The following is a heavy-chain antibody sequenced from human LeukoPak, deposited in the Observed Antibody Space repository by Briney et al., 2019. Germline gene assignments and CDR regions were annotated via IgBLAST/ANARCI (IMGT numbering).Heavy chain of an antibody. CDR1: GGSFSGYY. D-gene: IGHD6-13*01. J-gene: IGHJ5*02. CDR2: INHSGST. CDR3: ASIAAAGSTSNWFDP. Sequence: PSETLSLTCAAYGGSFSGYYWSWIRQPPGKGLEWIGEINHSGSTNYNPSLKSRVTISVDTSKNQFSLKLSSVTAADTAVYYCASIAAAGSTSNWFDPWGQGTLVTVSS. V-gene: IGHV4-34*01.